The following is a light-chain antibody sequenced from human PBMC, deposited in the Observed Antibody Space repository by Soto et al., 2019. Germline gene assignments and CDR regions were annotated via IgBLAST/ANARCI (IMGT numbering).Light chain of an antibody. J-gene: IGLJ3*02. Sequence: SYELTQPPSVSVAPGQTARITCGGNNIESKSVHWYQQKPGQAPVVVVYEDSDRPSGIPERFSGSNSGNTATLTISRVEAGDEADYYCQVWDSSSDHRVFGGGTKLTVL. CDR2: EDS. CDR3: QVWDSSSDHRV. V-gene: IGLV3-21*02. CDR1: NIESKS.